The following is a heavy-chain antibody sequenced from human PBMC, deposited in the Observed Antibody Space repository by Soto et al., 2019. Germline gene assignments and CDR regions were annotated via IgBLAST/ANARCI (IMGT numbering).Heavy chain of an antibody. J-gene: IGHJ6*02. CDR2: ISAYNGNT. CDR3: AREGPAPYYYSGMDV. Sequence: QVQLVQSGGEVKKPGASVKVSCKTSGYSFTTYGISWVRQAPGQGLEWMGWISAYNGNTNYAQKLQDRVTMTTDTSTSTAYMELRSLRSNHTAVYYCAREGPAPYYYSGMDVWGQGSTVTVSS. CDR1: GYSFTTYG. V-gene: IGHV1-18*01.